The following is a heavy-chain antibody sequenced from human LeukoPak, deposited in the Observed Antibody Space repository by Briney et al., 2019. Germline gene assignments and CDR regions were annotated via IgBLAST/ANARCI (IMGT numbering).Heavy chain of an antibody. V-gene: IGHV4-34*01. CDR1: GGSFSGYY. J-gene: IGHJ6*03. Sequence: EPSETLSLTCAVYGGSFSGYYWSWIRQPPGKGLEWIGETNHSGSTNYNPSLKSRVTISVDTSNNQFSLKLSSVTAADTAVYYCAKGGGYEAQYYYYYLDVWGKGTTVTISS. CDR2: TNHSGST. D-gene: IGHD5-12*01. CDR3: AKGGGYEAQYYYYYLDV.